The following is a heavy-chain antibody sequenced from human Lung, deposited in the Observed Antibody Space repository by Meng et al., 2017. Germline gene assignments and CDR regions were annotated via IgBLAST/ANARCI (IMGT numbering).Heavy chain of an antibody. J-gene: IGHJ2*01. V-gene: IGHV4-30-4*01. CDR1: GGSISNSNYH. CDR2: IYNSGST. CDR3: ARGQKGYFDL. Sequence: QVQLPESGPGLVKLSQTLSLTCNVFGGSISNSNYHGSWIRQPPGKGLEWSGDIYNSGSTYYNPSLKSRITISVDTSKNQFSLKLSSVTAADTAVYYCARGQKGYFDLWGRGTLVTVSS.